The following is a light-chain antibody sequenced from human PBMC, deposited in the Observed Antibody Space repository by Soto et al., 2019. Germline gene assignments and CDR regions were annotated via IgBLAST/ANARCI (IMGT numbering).Light chain of an antibody. CDR1: SSDVGGYNY. Sequence: QSALTQPPSASGSPGQSVTISCTGTSSDVGGYNYVSWYQQHPGKAPKLMIYEVSKRPLGVPDRFSGSKSGNTASLTVSGLQAEDEADYYCRSYAGSNNYVSGTGTQLTV. CDR2: EVS. V-gene: IGLV2-8*01. CDR3: RSYAGSNNYV. J-gene: IGLJ1*01.